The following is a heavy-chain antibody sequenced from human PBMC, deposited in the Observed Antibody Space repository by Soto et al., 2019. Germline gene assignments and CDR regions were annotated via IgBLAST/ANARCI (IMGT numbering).Heavy chain of an antibody. CDR2: ISGSGGST. CDR1: GFTFSSYA. D-gene: IGHD3-22*01. Sequence: GGSLRLSCAASGFTFSSYAMSWVRQAPGKGLEWVSAISGSGGSTYYADSVKGRFTISRDNSKNTLYLQMNSLRAEDTAVYYCATRSITYYYDSSGYYFDYWGQGTLVTVSS. V-gene: IGHV3-23*01. J-gene: IGHJ4*02. CDR3: ATRSITYYYDSSGYYFDY.